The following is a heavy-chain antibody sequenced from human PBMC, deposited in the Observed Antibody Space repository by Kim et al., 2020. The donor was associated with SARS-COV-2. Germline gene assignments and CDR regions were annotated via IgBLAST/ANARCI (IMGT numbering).Heavy chain of an antibody. J-gene: IGHJ3*02. V-gene: IGHV3-21*01. CDR1: GFTFSSYS. CDR2: ISSSSSNI. D-gene: IGHD5-18*01. Sequence: GGSLRLSCAASGFTFSSYSMNWVRQAPGKGLEWVSSISSSSSNIYYADSVKGRFTISRDNAKNSLYLQMNSLRAEDTAVYYCARARYGRRGLHTPNDIWGQGTMVTVSS. CDR3: ARARYGRRGLHTPNDI.